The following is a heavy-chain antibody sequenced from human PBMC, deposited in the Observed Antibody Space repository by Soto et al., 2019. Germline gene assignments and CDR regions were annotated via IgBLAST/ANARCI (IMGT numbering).Heavy chain of an antibody. J-gene: IGHJ4*02. V-gene: IGHV1-8*01. CDR2: MNPNSGNT. Sequence: ASVKVSCKASGYTFTSYDINWVRRATGQGLEWMGWMNPNSGNTGYAQKFQGRVTMTRNTSISTAYMELSSLRSEDTAVYYCARVHYDSSGYPPAFDYWGQGTLVTVSS. CDR3: ARVHYDSSGYPPAFDY. CDR1: GYTFTSYD. D-gene: IGHD3-22*01.